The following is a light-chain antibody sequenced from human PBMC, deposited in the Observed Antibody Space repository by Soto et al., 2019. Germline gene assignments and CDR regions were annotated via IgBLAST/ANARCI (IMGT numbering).Light chain of an antibody. Sequence: QPVLTQSPSASASLGASVKLTCTLSSGHSSHAIAWHQQQPEKGPRYLMKLNSDGSHSKGDGIPDRFSGSSSGAVRYLTISSLQSEDETDYYCQTWGTGIQVFGGGTKVTVL. CDR1: SGHSSHA. CDR3: QTWGTGIQV. J-gene: IGLJ3*02. V-gene: IGLV4-69*01. CDR2: LNSDGSH.